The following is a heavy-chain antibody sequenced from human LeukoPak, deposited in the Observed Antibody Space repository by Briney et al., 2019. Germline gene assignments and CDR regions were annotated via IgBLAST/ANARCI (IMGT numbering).Heavy chain of an antibody. V-gene: IGHV3-74*01. D-gene: IGHD3-16*02. J-gene: IGHJ4*02. CDR1: GFTFNRYW. Sequence: PGWSLRLSCAASGFTFNRYWMHWVRQVPGKGLEWDSRISTDGSTTTYPDSVKGRFTLSRDNAKDTLYLQMNSLRAEDTAVYYCASPRLDYVWGTYLDYWGQGSLVTVSS. CDR3: ASPRLDYVWGTYLDY. CDR2: ISTDGSTT.